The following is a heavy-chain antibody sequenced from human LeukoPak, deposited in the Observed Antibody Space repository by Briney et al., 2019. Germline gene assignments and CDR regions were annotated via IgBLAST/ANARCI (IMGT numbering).Heavy chain of an antibody. V-gene: IGHV4-31*03. J-gene: IGHJ3*02. CDR3: ARLYDSSGYYFSDAFDI. D-gene: IGHD3-22*01. CDR2: IYYSGST. Sequence: PSETLSLTRTVSGGSISSGGYYWSWIRQHPGKGLEWIGYIYYSGSTYYNPSLKSRVTISVDTSKNQSSLKLSSVTAADTAVYYCARLYDSSGYYFSDAFDIWGQGTMVTVSS. CDR1: GGSISSGGYY.